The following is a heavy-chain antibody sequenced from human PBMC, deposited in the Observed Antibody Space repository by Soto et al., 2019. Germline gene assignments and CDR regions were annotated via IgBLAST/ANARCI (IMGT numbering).Heavy chain of an antibody. V-gene: IGHV3-7*01. CDR2: IKQDGSEK. CDR3: ARSNGAGDLLWFGELLPHDAFDI. D-gene: IGHD3-10*01. CDR1: GFTFSSYW. J-gene: IGHJ3*02. Sequence: EVQLVESGGGLVQPGGSLRLSCAASGFTFSSYWMSWVRQAPGKGLEWVANIKQDGSEKYYVDSVKGRFTISRDNAKNSLYLQMNSLRAEETAVYYCARSNGAGDLLWFGELLPHDAFDIWGQGTMVTVSS.